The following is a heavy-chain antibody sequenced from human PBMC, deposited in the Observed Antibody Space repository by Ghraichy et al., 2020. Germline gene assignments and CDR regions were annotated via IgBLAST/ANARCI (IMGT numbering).Heavy chain of an antibody. V-gene: IGHV3-48*03. CDR1: GFTFSNYE. D-gene: IGHD1-20*01. J-gene: IGHJ4*02. Sequence: GESLNISCAASGFTFSNYEMNWVRQAPGKGLEWVSYISSSGTTIYYADSVKGRFTISRDNAKNSLYLQMNSLRAEDTAVYYCARGKYIWIYWGQGTLVTVSS. CDR3: ARGKYIWIY. CDR2: ISSSGTTI.